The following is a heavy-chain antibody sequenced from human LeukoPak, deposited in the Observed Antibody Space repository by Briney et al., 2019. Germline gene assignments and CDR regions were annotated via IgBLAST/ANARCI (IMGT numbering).Heavy chain of an antibody. CDR2: IYSSGNT. CDR3: AREGGGFDY. CDR1: GGSITNYY. Sequence: ASETLSLTCTVSGGSITNYYWSWIRQPPGKGLEWIGRIYSSGNTYYNASLRSRVTMSVDTSKNQFSLKLSSVTAADTAVYYCAREGGGFDYWGQGTLVTVSS. V-gene: IGHV4-4*07. J-gene: IGHJ4*02. D-gene: IGHD3-16*01.